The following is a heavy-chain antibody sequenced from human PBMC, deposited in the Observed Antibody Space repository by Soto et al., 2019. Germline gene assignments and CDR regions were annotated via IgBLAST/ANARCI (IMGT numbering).Heavy chain of an antibody. CDR2: VYHSGST. CDR1: GGSISSGGYS. J-gene: IGHJ4*02. D-gene: IGHD1-20*01. V-gene: IGHV4-30-2*03. CDR3: ARRYGRNFEY. Sequence: SETLSLTCAVSGGSISSGGYSWSWIRQPPGKGLEWIGSVYHSGSTYYNPSLKSRVTISVDTSKNQFSLKLSSVTAADTAVYYCARRYGRNFEYWGQGTLVTVSS.